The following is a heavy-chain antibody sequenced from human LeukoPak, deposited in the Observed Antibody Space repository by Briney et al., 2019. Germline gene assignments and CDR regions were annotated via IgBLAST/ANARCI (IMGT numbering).Heavy chain of an antibody. Sequence: PGGSLRLSCAASGFTFSSYSMNWVRQTPGKGLEWVSSIGDGGARINYADSVKGRFTISRDNSKNTLYVEMNSLRAEDTAVYYCAKGDGYNYGYWGQGTLVTVSS. CDR3: AKGDGYNYGY. V-gene: IGHV3-23*01. J-gene: IGHJ4*02. CDR2: IGDGGARI. CDR1: GFTFSSYS. D-gene: IGHD5-24*01.